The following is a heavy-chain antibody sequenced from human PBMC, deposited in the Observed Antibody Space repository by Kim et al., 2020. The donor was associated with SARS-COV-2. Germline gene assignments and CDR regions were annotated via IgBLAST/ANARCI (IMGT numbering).Heavy chain of an antibody. Sequence: SVKGRFTISRDNSKNTLYLQMNSLRAEDTAVYYCARDAFDDYPLSYGMDVWGQGTTVTVSS. J-gene: IGHJ6*02. D-gene: IGHD4-17*01. V-gene: IGHV3-30*07. CDR3: ARDAFDDYPLSYGMDV.